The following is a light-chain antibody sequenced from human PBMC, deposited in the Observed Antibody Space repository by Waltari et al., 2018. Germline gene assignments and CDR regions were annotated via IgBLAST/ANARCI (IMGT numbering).Light chain of an antibody. Sequence: DIVMTQSPDSLAVSLGERATIYCKSSQSLLYSASNKNYLAWYQQKPGQPPKLLIYCASTRASGLPDRFSGGWSGTDFPLTISSLHAEDVAVYYFQQYYSTPTFGGGTKVEVK. V-gene: IGKV4-1*01. CDR1: QSLLYSASNKNY. CDR3: QQYYSTPT. J-gene: IGKJ4*01. CDR2: CAS.